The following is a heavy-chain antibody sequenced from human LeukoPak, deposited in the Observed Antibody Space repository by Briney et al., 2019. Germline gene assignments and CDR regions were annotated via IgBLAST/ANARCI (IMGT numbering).Heavy chain of an antibody. D-gene: IGHD3-10*01. V-gene: IGHV3-53*01. Sequence: GGSLRLSCAASGFTVSSNYMSWVRQAPGKGLEWVSVIYSGGSTYYADSVKGRFTISRDNSKNTLYLQMNSLRAGDTAVYYCARSPGDRTYFDYWGQGTLVTVSS. CDR2: IYSGGST. CDR1: GFTVSSNY. CDR3: ARSPGDRTYFDY. J-gene: IGHJ4*02.